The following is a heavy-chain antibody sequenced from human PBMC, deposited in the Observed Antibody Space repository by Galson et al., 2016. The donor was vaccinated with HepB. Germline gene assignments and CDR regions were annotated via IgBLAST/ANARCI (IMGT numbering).Heavy chain of an antibody. D-gene: IGHD3-3*01. J-gene: IGHJ4*02. CDR2: IGSDGST. V-gene: IGHV3-23*01. CDR3: ARTTSGTIFLGVIEY. Sequence: LRLSCAPSGFTFSTYAMTWVRQAPGKGLEWVSVIGSDGSTYYADPVKGRFTISRDNSKNTLFLQMYSLRGEDTAVYHCARTTSGTIFLGVIEYWGQGTPVTVSS. CDR1: GFTFSTYA.